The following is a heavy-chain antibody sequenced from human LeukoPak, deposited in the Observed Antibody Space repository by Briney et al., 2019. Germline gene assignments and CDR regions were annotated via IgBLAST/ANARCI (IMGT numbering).Heavy chain of an antibody. CDR3: ARDEALSGEGLDY. D-gene: IGHD3-10*01. CDR1: GGSVRSGSYY. V-gene: IGHV4-61*01. CDR2: IYYSGTT. J-gene: IGHJ4*02. Sequence: KPSETPSLTCTVSGGSVRSGSYYWGWIPLPPGKGLEWIGYIYYSGTTNYNPSLKSRVTISVDTSKNQFSLKLSSVTAADTAVYYCARDEALSGEGLDYWGQGTLVTVSS.